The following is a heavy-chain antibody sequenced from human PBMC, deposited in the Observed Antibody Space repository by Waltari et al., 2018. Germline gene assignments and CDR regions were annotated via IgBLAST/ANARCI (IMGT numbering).Heavy chain of an antibody. CDR1: GDSISRCFFY. CDR3: AGLWSSGTWELPSKTFDY. J-gene: IGHJ4*02. V-gene: IGHV4-31*03. Sequence: QLLLKESAAALPLPPQHDAPPRSIPGDSISRCFFYFTWIPGHPAKGLEWIGYIHYSGATYCIPSLKSRVTISADTSKNQFSRKLGSVTAADTAVYYCAGLWSSGTWELPSKTFDYWGQGSLVTVSS. CDR2: IHYSGAT. D-gene: IGHD1-26*01.